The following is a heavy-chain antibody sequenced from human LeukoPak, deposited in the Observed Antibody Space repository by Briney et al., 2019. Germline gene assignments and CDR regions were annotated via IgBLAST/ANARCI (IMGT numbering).Heavy chain of an antibody. V-gene: IGHV4-34*01. CDR2: INHSGST. J-gene: IGHJ3*02. CDR1: GGSFSGYY. CDR3: AKSNGYGLVDI. Sequence: SETLSLTCAVYGGSFSGYYWSWIRQPPGKGLEWIGEINHSGSTNYNPSLKSRVTISVDTSKNQFSLKLNSVTAADTAVYYCAKSNGYGLVDIWGQGTVVTVSS. D-gene: IGHD3-10*01.